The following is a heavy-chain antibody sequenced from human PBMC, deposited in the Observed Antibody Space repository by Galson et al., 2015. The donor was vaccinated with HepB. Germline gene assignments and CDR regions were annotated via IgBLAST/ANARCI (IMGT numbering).Heavy chain of an antibody. D-gene: IGHD3-3*01. Sequence: SETLSLTCTVSGGSISTVYWSWVRQPPGKGLEWIAYMHASGSGKYNTSLKSRVTMSIDTSKQQVSLRMRSVTAADTAVYYCARAGIEMDGSGVEGSYYYYGLDVWGQGTTVTVSS. CDR3: ARAGIEMDGSGVEGSYYYYGLDV. CDR2: MHASGSG. CDR1: GGSISTVY. J-gene: IGHJ6*02. V-gene: IGHV4-4*09.